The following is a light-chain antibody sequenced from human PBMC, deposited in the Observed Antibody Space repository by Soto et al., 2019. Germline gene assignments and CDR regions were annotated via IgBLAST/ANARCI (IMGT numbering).Light chain of an antibody. J-gene: IGKJ3*01. Sequence: EIVLPQSPGTLSLSPGQRATLSCRASQRLSASDIAWYQQKPGQAPKFLIYGVSSRVTGIPDRFSGSGSGTDFTLTISRLEPEDFAVYYCQQYGSAPFTFGPGTKVDIK. CDR1: QRLSASD. CDR2: GVS. V-gene: IGKV3-20*01. CDR3: QQYGSAPFT.